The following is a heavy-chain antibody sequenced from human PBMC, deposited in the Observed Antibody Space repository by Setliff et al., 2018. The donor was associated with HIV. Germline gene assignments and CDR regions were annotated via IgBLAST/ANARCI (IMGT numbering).Heavy chain of an antibody. Sequence: PSETLSLTCAVYGGSFSGYYWSWIRQPPGKGLEWIGEINQGGRTNYNPSLKSRATISLDTPKNQLSLKLSSVTAADTGVFYCVRSLLPSITVAGTIGYWGQGSLVTVSS. CDR3: VRSLLPSITVAGTIGY. CDR1: GGSFSGYY. J-gene: IGHJ4*02. V-gene: IGHV4-34*01. CDR2: INQGGRT. D-gene: IGHD6-19*01.